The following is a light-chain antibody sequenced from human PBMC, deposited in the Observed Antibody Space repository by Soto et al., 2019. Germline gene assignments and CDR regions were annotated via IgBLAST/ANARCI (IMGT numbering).Light chain of an antibody. CDR3: QEYETFSGT. CDR1: QSVSGW. V-gene: IGKV1-5*01. J-gene: IGKJ1*01. CDR2: DAS. Sequence: DIQMTPSPSTLSASVVETVPVTFRASQSVSGWLAWYQQKPGEAPKLLIYDASALPRGVPSRFSGSGSGTKFTLTIASMQPDDFATYYCQEYETFSGTVGPGTEVDIK.